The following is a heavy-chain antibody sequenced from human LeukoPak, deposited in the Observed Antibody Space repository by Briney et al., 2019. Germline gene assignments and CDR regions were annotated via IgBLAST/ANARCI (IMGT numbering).Heavy chain of an antibody. CDR1: GGSISSYY. V-gene: IGHV4-59*01. CDR3: ARVIGYCSSTSCLALHAFDI. J-gene: IGHJ3*02. D-gene: IGHD2-2*01. Sequence: SETLSLTCTVSGGSISSYYGSWIRQPPGKGLEWIGYIYYSGSTNYNPSLKSRVTISVDTSKNQFSLKLSSVTAADTAVYYCARVIGYCSSTSCLALHAFDIWGQGTMVTVSS. CDR2: IYYSGST.